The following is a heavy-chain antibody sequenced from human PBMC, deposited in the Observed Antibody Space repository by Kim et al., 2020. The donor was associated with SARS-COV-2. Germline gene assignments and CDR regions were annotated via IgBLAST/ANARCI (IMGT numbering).Heavy chain of an antibody. CDR2: ISGSGGST. CDR3: AKDPWNDSSGYYYIGGAFDI. CDR1: GFTFSSYA. Sequence: GGSLRLSCAASGFTFSSYAMSWVRQAPGKGLEWVSAISGSGGSTYYADSVKGRFTISRDNSKNTLYLQMNSLRAEDTAVYYCAKDPWNDSSGYYYIGGAFDIWGQGTMVTVSS. J-gene: IGHJ3*02. D-gene: IGHD3-22*01. V-gene: IGHV3-23*01.